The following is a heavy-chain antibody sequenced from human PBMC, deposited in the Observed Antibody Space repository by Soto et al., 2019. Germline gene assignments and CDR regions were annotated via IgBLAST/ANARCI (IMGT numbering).Heavy chain of an antibody. Sequence: QVQLQESGPGLVKPSQTLSLTFTVSGGSISSGGYYWSWIRQHPGKGLEWIGYIYYSGSTYYNPSLKSRVTISVDTSKNQFSLKLSSVTAADTAVYYCARGHTVTTLSGAFDIWGQGTMVTVSS. CDR2: IYYSGST. CDR1: GGSISSGGYY. D-gene: IGHD4-17*01. J-gene: IGHJ3*02. V-gene: IGHV4-31*03. CDR3: ARGHTVTTLSGAFDI.